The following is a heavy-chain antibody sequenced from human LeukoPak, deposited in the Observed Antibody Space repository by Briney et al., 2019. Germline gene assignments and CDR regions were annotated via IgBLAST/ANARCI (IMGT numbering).Heavy chain of an antibody. D-gene: IGHD5-18*01. V-gene: IGHV3-23*01. J-gene: IGHJ4*02. CDR3: AKGADGYSYGCRGDY. Sequence: GGSLRLSCVGSRFTFGSYAMTWVRQAPGKGLEWVAVISGSGGSTYYAGSVQGRFTISRDNFKNTVYLQMNSLRAEDTAVYYCAKGADGYSYGCRGDYWGQGTLVTVSS. CDR2: ISGSGGST. CDR1: RFTFGSYA.